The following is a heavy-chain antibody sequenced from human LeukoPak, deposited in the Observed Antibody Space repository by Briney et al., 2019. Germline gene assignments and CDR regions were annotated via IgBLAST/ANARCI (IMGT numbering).Heavy chain of an antibody. V-gene: IGHV3-64*01. Sequence: GESLKISCAASGFTFSSYAMHWVRQAPGKGLEYVSAISSNGGSTYYANSVKGRFTISRDNSKNTLYLQMGSLRAEDMAVYYCARAGRIAVAGGGYAFDIWGQGTMVTVSS. CDR3: ARAGRIAVAGGGYAFDI. D-gene: IGHD6-19*01. J-gene: IGHJ3*02. CDR1: GFTFSSYA. CDR2: ISSNGGST.